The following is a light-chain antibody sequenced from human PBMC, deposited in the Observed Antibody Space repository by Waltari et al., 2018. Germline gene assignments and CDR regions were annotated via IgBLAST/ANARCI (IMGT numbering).Light chain of an antibody. Sequence: SYELTQTPSVSVSPGQTARISCPGDKSGHKYVCWYQQKPGQSPLLVIFQDNRRPSGIPERFSGSNYGNTATLTISGTQAMDEADYFCQTWDDTIVMFGGGTKLTVL. J-gene: IGLJ3*02. V-gene: IGLV3-1*01. CDR1: KSGHKY. CDR2: QDN. CDR3: QTWDDTIVM.